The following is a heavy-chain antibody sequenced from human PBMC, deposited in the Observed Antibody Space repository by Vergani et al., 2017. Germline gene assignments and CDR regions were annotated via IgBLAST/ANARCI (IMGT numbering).Heavy chain of an antibody. CDR3: VRTRSGCSTGGSRYSGGFDP. J-gene: IGHJ5*02. CDR2: INSNSGNP. V-gene: IGHV7-4-1*02. CDR1: GYTFTNYA. D-gene: IGHD2-15*01. Sequence: QVQLVQSGSEVKKPGASVKVSCRASGYTFTNYALNWVRQAPGQGLEWMGWINSNSGNPTYAQGFKGRFVFSLDSSVSTSYLQINSLQPEDTAVYYCVRTRSGCSTGGSRYSGGFDPWGQGTMVTVSS.